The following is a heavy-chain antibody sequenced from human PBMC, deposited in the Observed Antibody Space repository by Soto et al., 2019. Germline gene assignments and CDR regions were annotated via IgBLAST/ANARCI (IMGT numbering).Heavy chain of an antibody. Sequence: GASVKVSCKASGYTFTSYGISWVRQAPGQGLEWMGWISAYNGNTNYAQKLQGRVTMTTDTSTSTAYMELRSLRSDDTAVYYCARVWDYYDSSGLEDLDYWGQGTLVTVSS. V-gene: IGHV1-18*01. CDR1: GYTFTSYG. D-gene: IGHD3-22*01. CDR2: ISAYNGNT. J-gene: IGHJ4*02. CDR3: ARVWDYYDSSGLEDLDY.